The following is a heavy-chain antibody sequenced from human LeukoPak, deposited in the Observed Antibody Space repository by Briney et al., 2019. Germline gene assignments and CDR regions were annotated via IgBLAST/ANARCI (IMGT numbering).Heavy chain of an antibody. J-gene: IGHJ4*02. CDR3: AKGVTAAGTFDY. CDR2: ISGGGGST. V-gene: IGHV3-23*01. D-gene: IGHD6-13*01. Sequence: PGGSLRLSCAASGFTFSSYAMSWVRQAPGKGLEWVSTISGGGGSTYYADSVKGRFTISRDNSKNTLSLQMNSLRAEDTAVYYCAKGVTAAGTFDYWGQGTLVTVSS. CDR1: GFTFSSYA.